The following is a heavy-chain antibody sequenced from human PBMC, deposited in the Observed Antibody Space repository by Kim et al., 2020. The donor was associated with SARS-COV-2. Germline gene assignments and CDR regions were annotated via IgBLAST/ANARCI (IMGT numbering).Heavy chain of an antibody. J-gene: IGHJ4*02. V-gene: IGHV3-66*01. CDR3: ARSGGELLLKFFDY. D-gene: IGHD1-26*01. Sequence: ADSVKGRFTISRDNSKNTLYLQMNSLRAEDTAVYYCARSGGELLLKFFDYWGQGTLVTVSS.